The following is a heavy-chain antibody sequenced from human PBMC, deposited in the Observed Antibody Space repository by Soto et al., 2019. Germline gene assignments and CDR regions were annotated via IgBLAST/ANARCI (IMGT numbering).Heavy chain of an antibody. D-gene: IGHD3-9*01. V-gene: IGHV1-2*02. CDR1: GYTFSDYF. CDR2: VNPKRGGK. CDR3: ARDSGIQGRYWYFDV. J-gene: IGHJ2*01. Sequence: QVQLVQSGAEAKQPGASVRVSCKTYGYTFSDYFLHWVRQAPGQGPEWMGFVNPKRGGKEYAPRFQGRVRMTRDTSSGTVYMDLYRLTFDDTAIYYCARDSGIQGRYWYFDVWGSGTLVSVSS.